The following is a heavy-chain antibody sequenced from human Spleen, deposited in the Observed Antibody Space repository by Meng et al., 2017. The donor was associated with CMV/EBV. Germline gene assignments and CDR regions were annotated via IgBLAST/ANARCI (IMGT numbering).Heavy chain of an antibody. J-gene: IGHJ6*02. Sequence: GGSLRLSCAGTGFIFSGSAMHWVRLASGKRLEWVGRIRSKSNNYATAYAASGKGRFIISRDDSKNTAYLQMNSLKTEDTDVYYCTSQPRDYVWGNHRPYYYYGMDVWGQGTTVTVSS. D-gene: IGHD3-16*02. CDR1: GFIFSGSA. CDR2: IRSKSNNYAT. V-gene: IGHV3-73*01. CDR3: TSQPRDYVWGNHRPYYYYGMDV.